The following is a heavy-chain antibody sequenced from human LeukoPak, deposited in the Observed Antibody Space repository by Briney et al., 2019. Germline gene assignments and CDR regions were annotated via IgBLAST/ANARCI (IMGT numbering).Heavy chain of an antibody. CDR3: ARVDYDILTGYPDDY. V-gene: IGHV4-59*06. Sequence: PSETLSLTCTVSGGSISSYYWSWIRQPAGKGLEWIGYIYHSGSTYYNPSLKSRVTISVDRSKNQFSLKLSSVTAADTAVYYCARVDYDILTGYPDDYWGQGTLVTVSS. CDR2: IYHSGST. J-gene: IGHJ4*02. CDR1: GGSISSYY. D-gene: IGHD3-9*01.